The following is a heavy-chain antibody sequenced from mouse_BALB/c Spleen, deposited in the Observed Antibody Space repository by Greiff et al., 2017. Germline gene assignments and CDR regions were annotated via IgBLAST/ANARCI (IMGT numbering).Heavy chain of an antibody. CDR3: ANYYGNYYYAMDY. J-gene: IGHJ4*01. D-gene: IGHD2-1*01. CDR1: GYTFTSYW. CDR2: INPSTGYT. Sequence: QVQLKQSGAELAKPGASVKMSCKASGYTFTSYWMHWVKQRPGQGLEWIGYINPSTGYTEYNQKFKDKATLTADESSSTAYMQLSSLTSEDSAVYYCANYYGNYYYAMDYWGQGTSVTVSS. V-gene: IGHV1-7*01.